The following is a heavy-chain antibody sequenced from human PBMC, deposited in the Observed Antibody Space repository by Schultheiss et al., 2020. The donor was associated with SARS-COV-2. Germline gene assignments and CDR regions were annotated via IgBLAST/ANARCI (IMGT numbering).Heavy chain of an antibody. D-gene: IGHD3-16*02. V-gene: IGHV3-30*03. Sequence: GESLKISCAASGFTFSSYGMHWVRQAPGKGLEWVAVISYDGSNKYYADSVKGRFTISRDISKNTLYLQMNSLRAEDTAVYYCARDRSYRYFYYGMDVWGQGTTVTVSS. CDR2: ISYDGSNK. J-gene: IGHJ6*02. CDR1: GFTFSSYG. CDR3: ARDRSYRYFYYGMDV.